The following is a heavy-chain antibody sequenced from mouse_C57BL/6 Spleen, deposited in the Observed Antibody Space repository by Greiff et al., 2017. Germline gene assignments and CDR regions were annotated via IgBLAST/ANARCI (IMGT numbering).Heavy chain of an antibody. CDR1: GFTFSDYG. D-gene: IGHD2-4*01. CDR3: ARNDYDEGAWFAY. CDR2: ISSGSSTI. V-gene: IGHV5-17*01. J-gene: IGHJ3*01. Sequence: EVNLVESGGGLVKPGGSLKLSCAASGFTFSDYGMHWVRQAPEKGLEWVAYISSGSSTIYYADTVKGRFTISRDNAKNTLFLQMTSLRSEDTAMYYCARNDYDEGAWFAYWGQGTLVTVSA.